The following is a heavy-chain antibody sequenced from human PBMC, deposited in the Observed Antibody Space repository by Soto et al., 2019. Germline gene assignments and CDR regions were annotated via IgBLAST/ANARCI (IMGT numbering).Heavy chain of an antibody. Sequence: SETLSLTCAVYDGSFSGYYWSWIRQPPGKGLEWIGEINHSGSTNYNPSLKSRVTISVETSKNQFSLKLSSVTAADTAVYYCARLYYDFWSGIYYYYYMDVWGKGTTVTVSS. CDR3: ARLYYDFWSGIYYYYYMDV. V-gene: IGHV4-34*01. CDR1: DGSFSGYY. D-gene: IGHD3-3*01. CDR2: INHSGST. J-gene: IGHJ6*03.